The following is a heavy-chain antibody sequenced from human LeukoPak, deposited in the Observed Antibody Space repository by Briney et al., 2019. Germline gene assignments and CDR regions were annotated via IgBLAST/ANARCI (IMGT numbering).Heavy chain of an antibody. CDR1: GFTFSSYA. CDR2: ISGSGGST. J-gene: IGHJ4*02. V-gene: IGHV3-23*01. CDR3: AKGTLVGVVSPFDY. D-gene: IGHD3-10*01. Sequence: GGSLRLSCAASGFTFSSYAMSWVRQAPGKGLEWVSAISGSGGSTYYADSVKGRFTISRDNSKNTLYLQMNSMRAEDTAVYYCAKGTLVGVVSPFDYWGQGTLVTVSS.